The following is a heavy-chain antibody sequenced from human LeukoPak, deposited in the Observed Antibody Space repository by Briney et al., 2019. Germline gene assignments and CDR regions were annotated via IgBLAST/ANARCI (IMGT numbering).Heavy chain of an antibody. V-gene: IGHV3-74*01. CDR2: INSDGSST. CDR1: GFTFSSYW. J-gene: IGHJ6*03. Sequence: PGGSLRLSCAASGFTFSSYWMHWVRDAPGKGLVWVSRINSDGSSTSYADSVKGRFTISRDNAKNTLYLQMNSLRAEDTAVYYCARDQPYYYYYYMDVWGKGTTVTVSS. CDR3: ARDQPYYYYYYMDV.